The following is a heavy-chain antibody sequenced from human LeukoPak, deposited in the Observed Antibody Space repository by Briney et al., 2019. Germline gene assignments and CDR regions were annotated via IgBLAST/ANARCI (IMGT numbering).Heavy chain of an antibody. CDR3: ARGKGRYYYYYGMDV. J-gene: IGHJ6*02. V-gene: IGHV3-66*01. D-gene: IGHD2-15*01. CDR1: GFTASSNY. CDR2: IYSGGST. Sequence: GGSLRLSCAASGFTASSNYMSWVRQAPGKGLEWVSVIYSGGSTYYADSVKGRFTISRDNSKNTLYLQMNSLRAEDTAVYYCARGKGRYYYYYGMDVWGQGTTVTVSS.